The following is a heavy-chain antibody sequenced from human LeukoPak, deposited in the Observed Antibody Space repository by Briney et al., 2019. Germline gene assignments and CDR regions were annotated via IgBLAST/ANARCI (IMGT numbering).Heavy chain of an antibody. J-gene: IGHJ4*02. D-gene: IGHD2-8*01. CDR3: ARHKDIVLMVFDY. CDR2: IYTSGST. CDR1: GGSISSYY. Sequence: SETLSLTCTVSGGSISSYYWSWIRQPPGKGLEWIGYIYTSGSTNYNPSLKSRVTISVDTSKNQFSLKLSSVTAADTAVYYCARHKDIVLMVFDYWGQGILVTVSS. V-gene: IGHV4-4*09.